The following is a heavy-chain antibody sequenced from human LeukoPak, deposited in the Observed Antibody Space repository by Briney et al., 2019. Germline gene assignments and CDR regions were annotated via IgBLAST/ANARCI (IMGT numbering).Heavy chain of an antibody. Sequence: GGTLRLSCAASGFTFSSYAMHWVRQAPGKGLEGVAVMSFDGANKYYADSVKGRFTISRDNSKNTLHLQMHSLRAEDTAVYYCARANCGGDCQHSLYYFDFWGQGTLVTVSS. J-gene: IGHJ4*02. CDR2: MSFDGANK. V-gene: IGHV3-30*04. D-gene: IGHD2-21*02. CDR3: ARANCGGDCQHSLYYFDF. CDR1: GFTFSSYA.